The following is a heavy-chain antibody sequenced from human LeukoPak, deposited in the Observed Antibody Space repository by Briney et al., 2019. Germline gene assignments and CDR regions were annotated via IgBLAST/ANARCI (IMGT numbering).Heavy chain of an antibody. V-gene: IGHV1-8*01. CDR1: GYPFTSYD. D-gene: IGHD3-22*01. CDR3: ARVVRSGYYRLPCGY. CDR2: MNPNSGNT. Sequence: ASVKVSCKASGYPFTSYDINWVRQATGQGLEWMGWMNPNSGNTGYAQKFQGRVTMTRNTSISTAYMELSSLRSEDTAVYYCARVVRSGYYRLPCGYWGQGTLVTVSS. J-gene: IGHJ4*02.